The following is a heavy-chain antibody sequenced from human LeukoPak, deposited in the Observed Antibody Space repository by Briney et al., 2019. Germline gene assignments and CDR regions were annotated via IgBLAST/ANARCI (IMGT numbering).Heavy chain of an antibody. D-gene: IGHD2-21*02. CDR2: IYYSGST. CDR3: ARDQCGGDCYYFDY. J-gene: IGHJ4*02. V-gene: IGHV4-61*08. Sequence: SETLSLTCTVSGGSVSSGDHYWSWIRQPPGKGLEGIGYIYYSGSTNYNPSLKSRVTISVDTSKNQFSLRLSSVTAADTAVYYCARDQCGGDCYYFDYWGQGTLVTVSS. CDR1: GGSVSSGDHY.